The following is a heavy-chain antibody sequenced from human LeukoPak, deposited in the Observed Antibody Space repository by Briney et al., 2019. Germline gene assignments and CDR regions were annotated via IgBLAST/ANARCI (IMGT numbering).Heavy chain of an antibody. Sequence: GSLRLSCAASGFTFSGSAMHWVRQPPGKGLEWIGEINHSGSTNYNPSLKSRVTISVDTSKNQFSLKLSSVTAADTAVYYCARGNDFWSGYFSRWFDPWGQGTLVTVSS. V-gene: IGHV4-34*01. CDR1: GFTFSGSA. D-gene: IGHD3-3*01. CDR2: INHSGST. CDR3: ARGNDFWSGYFSRWFDP. J-gene: IGHJ5*02.